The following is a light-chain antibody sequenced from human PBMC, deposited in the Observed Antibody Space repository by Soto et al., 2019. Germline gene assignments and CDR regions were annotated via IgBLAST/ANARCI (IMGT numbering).Light chain of an antibody. CDR2: EVS. V-gene: IGLV2-14*01. CDR1: SSDIGNYDF. J-gene: IGLJ2*01. CDR3: QVWDSSTV. Sequence: QSALTQPASVSGSPGQSITISCTGTSSDIGNYDFVSWYQQVPGTAPKAMIYEVSSRPSGVSNRFSGSNSGNTATLTISRAQAGDEADYYCQVWDSSTVFGGGTKLTVL.